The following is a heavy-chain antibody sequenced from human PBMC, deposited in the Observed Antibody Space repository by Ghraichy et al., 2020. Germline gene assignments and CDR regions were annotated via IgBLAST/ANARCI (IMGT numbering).Heavy chain of an antibody. J-gene: IGHJ4*02. D-gene: IGHD3-10*01. Sequence: KVSCKASGGTFNSFAFNWVRQAPGQGLEWMGRFIPVLGKAEYAQKLQGRVTISADTSTRTAYMELSSLRSDDTADYYCATADGFALYFDSWGQGTLVTVSS. V-gene: IGHV1-69*04. CDR3: ATADGFALYFDS. CDR1: GGTFNSFA. CDR2: FIPVLGKA.